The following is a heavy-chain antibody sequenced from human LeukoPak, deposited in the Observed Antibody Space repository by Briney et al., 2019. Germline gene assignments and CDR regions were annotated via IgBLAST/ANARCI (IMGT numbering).Heavy chain of an antibody. CDR1: EFTFRNYG. V-gene: IGHV3-23*01. J-gene: IGHJ4*02. Sequence: AGGTLRLSCAASEFTFRNYGMSWVRQAPGKGLEWVSGISASGGNTYYADSVKGRFTISRDNSKNTLDLQMNSLRAEDTAVYYCARGGDYGVKIDHWGQGTLVTVSS. D-gene: IGHD4-17*01. CDR3: ARGGDYGVKIDH. CDR2: ISASGGNT.